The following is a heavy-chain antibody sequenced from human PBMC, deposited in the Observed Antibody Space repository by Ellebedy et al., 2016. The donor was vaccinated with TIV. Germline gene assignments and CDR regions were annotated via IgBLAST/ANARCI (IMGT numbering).Heavy chain of an antibody. D-gene: IGHD3-22*01. V-gene: IGHV4-39*07. CDR3: ASPARPHRGSSGYYSGY. CDR1: GGSISSSRYY. J-gene: IGHJ4*02. Sequence: MPSETLSLTCTVPGGSISSSRYYWGWIRQPPGKGLEWIGSIYYSGSTYYNPSLKSRVTISVDTSKNQFSLKLSSVTAADTAVYYCASPARPHRGSSGYYSGYWGQGTLVTVSS. CDR2: IYYSGST.